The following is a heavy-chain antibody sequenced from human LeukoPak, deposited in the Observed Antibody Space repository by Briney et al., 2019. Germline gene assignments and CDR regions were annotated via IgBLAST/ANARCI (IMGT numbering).Heavy chain of an antibody. D-gene: IGHD3-10*01. CDR2: INPNSGGT. Sequence: ASVKVSCKASGYTFTGYYMHWVRQAPGQGLEWMGWINPNSGGTNYAQKFQGRVTMTRDTSISTAYMGLSRLRSDDTAVYYCARDRLTMVRGVKNWFDPWGQGTLVTVSS. CDR1: GYTFTGYY. CDR3: ARDRLTMVRGVKNWFDP. V-gene: IGHV1-2*02. J-gene: IGHJ5*02.